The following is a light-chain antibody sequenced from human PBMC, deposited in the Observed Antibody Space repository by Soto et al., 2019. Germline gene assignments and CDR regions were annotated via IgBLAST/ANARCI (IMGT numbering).Light chain of an antibody. V-gene: IGKV3-15*01. CDR2: GAS. CDR1: QSVGSS. J-gene: IGKJ1*01. Sequence: EIVVTHSPAPLSLSPGERATLSCRASQSVGSSLAWYQQKPGQAPRLLLYGASTRATGIPARFSGSGSGTEFTLTISSLQSEDFAVYYCQQYNNWPPRTFGQGTKVDIK. CDR3: QQYNNWPPRT.